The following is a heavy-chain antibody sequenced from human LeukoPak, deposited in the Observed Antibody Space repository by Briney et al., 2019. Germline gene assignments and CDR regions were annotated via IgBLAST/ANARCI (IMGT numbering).Heavy chain of an antibody. V-gene: IGHV3-23*01. CDR2: ISGSGGST. CDR1: GFTFSNYI. Sequence: GGSLRLSCAASGFTFSNYIMSWVRQAPGKGLEWVSAISGSGGSTYYADSVKGRFTISRDNSKNTLYLQMNSLRAEDTAVYHCAKEVRYSSSWYTDYWGQGTLVTVSS. CDR3: AKEVRYSSSWYTDY. J-gene: IGHJ4*02. D-gene: IGHD6-13*01.